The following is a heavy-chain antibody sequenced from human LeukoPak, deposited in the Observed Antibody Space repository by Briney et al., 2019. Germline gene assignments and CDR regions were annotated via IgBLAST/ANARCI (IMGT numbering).Heavy chain of an antibody. D-gene: IGHD3-10*01. CDR3: AKDRSGYYGSGSYYRNPLSDY. J-gene: IGHJ4*02. Sequence: PGGSLRLSCAASGFTFSSYGMHWVRQAPGKGLEWVAVVSYDGSNKYYADSVKGRFTISRDNSKNTLYLQMNSLRAEDTAVYYCAKDRSGYYGSGSYYRNPLSDYWGQGTLVTVSS. V-gene: IGHV3-30*18. CDR1: GFTFSSYG. CDR2: VSYDGSNK.